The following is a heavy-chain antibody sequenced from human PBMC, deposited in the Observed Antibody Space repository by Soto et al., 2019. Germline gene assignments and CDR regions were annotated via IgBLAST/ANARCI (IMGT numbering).Heavy chain of an antibody. Sequence: EVQLLESGGGLVQPGGSLRLSCAASGFTFSSYAMSWVRQAPGKGLEWVSAISGSGGSTYYADSVKGRFTISRDNSKNTLYLQMNSLRAEDTAVYYCAKYSSYNIVVVPAAIFDYWGQGTLVTVSS. D-gene: IGHD2-2*01. V-gene: IGHV3-23*01. CDR3: AKYSSYNIVVVPAAIFDY. CDR2: ISGSGGST. CDR1: GFTFSSYA. J-gene: IGHJ4*02.